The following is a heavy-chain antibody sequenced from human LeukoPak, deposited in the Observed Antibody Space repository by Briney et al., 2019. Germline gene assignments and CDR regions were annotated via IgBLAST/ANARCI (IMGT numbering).Heavy chain of an antibody. J-gene: IGHJ5*02. CDR1: GFTFSSYG. D-gene: IGHD2-21*01. CDR2: ISYDGSNK. V-gene: IGHV3-30*18. Sequence: GGSLRLSCAASGFTFSSYGMHWVRQAPGKGLEWVAVISYDGSNKYYADSVKGRFTTSRDNSKNTLYLQMNSLRAEDTAVYYCAKLLRVLFGLNWFDPWGQGTLVTVSS. CDR3: AKLLRVLFGLNWFDP.